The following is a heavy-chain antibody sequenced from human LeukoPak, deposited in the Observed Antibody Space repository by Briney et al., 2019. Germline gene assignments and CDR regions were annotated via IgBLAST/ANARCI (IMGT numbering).Heavy chain of an antibody. CDR2: IYYSGGNT. CDR1: GFMFSNFA. D-gene: IGHD2-2*01. V-gene: IGHV3-23*01. CDR3: AKDQGQAVVPRRFDN. Sequence: PGGSLRLSCAGSGFMFSNFAMSWVRQAPGKGLEWVSTIYYSGGNTYSADSVKGRFTISRDNAKNTLYLQMNSLRAEDTAVYYCAKDQGQAVVPRRFDNWGQGTLVTVSS. J-gene: IGHJ4*02.